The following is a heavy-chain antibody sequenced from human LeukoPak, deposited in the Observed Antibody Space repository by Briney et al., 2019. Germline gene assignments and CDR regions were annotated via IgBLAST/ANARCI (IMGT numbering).Heavy chain of an antibody. J-gene: IGHJ3*02. D-gene: IGHD6-13*01. Sequence: ASVKVSCKASGYTFTGYFMHWVRQAPGQGLEWMGWINPNSGGTNYAQKLQGRVTMTRDKSISTAYLQWSSLKASDTAMYYCARHGAADDAFDIWGQGTMVTVSS. V-gene: IGHV1-2*02. CDR1: GYTFTGYF. CDR2: INPNSGGT. CDR3: ARHGAADDAFDI.